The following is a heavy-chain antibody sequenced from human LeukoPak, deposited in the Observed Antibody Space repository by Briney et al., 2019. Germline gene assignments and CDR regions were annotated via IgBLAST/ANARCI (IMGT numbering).Heavy chain of an antibody. Sequence: GVSLRLSCAASGFAFSSYAMAWVRQAPGKGLEWVSTISASGGSTYYEDSVRGRFTISRDNSKNTLYLQMNSLRAEDTAVYYCAKDLGGSGWSVFDYWGQGTLVTVS. V-gene: IGHV3-23*01. D-gene: IGHD6-19*01. J-gene: IGHJ4*02. CDR1: GFAFSSYA. CDR2: ISASGGST. CDR3: AKDLGGSGWSVFDY.